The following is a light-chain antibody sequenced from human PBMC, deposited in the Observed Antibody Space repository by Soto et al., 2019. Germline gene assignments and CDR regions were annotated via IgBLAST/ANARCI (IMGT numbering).Light chain of an antibody. V-gene: IGKV3-15*01. J-gene: IGKJ4*01. CDR2: GAS. CDR3: QQHNNWPPLT. Sequence: IVMTQSPATLSVSPGERATLSCRASQTISANLAWYQQRPGQAPRLLIYGASTRATGIPARFSGSGSGTEFTLTISSLHSEDFAVYYCQQHNNWPPLTFGGGTKVDIK. CDR1: QTISAN.